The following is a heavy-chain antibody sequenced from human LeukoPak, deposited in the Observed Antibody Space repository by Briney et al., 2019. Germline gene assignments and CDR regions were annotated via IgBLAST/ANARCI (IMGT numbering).Heavy chain of an antibody. Sequence: PSGTLSLTCAVSGGSISSSNWWSWVRQPPGKGLEWIGEIYHSGSTNYNPSLKSRVTISVDKSKNQFSLKLSSVTAADTAVYYCARRHKLRITMVRGVSWGFDPWGQGTLVTVSS. D-gene: IGHD3-10*01. CDR3: ARRHKLRITMVRGVSWGFDP. CDR1: GGSISSSNW. CDR2: IYHSGST. V-gene: IGHV4-4*02. J-gene: IGHJ5*02.